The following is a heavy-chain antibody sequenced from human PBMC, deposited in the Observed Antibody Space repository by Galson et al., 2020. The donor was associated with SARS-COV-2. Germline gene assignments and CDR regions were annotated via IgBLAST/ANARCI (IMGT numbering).Heavy chain of an antibody. CDR1: GNTFTGYY. D-gene: IGHD2-21*01. Sequence: ASVKVSCKASGNTFTGYYMHWVRQAPGQGLEWKGWLNPNSGGTNYAQKFQGWVTMTRDTSISTAYMELSRLRSDDSAVYYCARGVRDIVVVIYAFDIWGQGTMVTVSS. J-gene: IGHJ3*02. CDR3: ARGVRDIVVVIYAFDI. V-gene: IGHV1-2*04. CDR2: LNPNSGGT.